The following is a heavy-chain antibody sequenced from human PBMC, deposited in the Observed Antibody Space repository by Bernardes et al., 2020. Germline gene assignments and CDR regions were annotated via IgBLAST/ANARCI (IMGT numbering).Heavy chain of an antibody. CDR3: ARDLGPLWFGPSYGMDV. J-gene: IGHJ6*02. CDR1: GGSVSSGSYY. V-gene: IGHV4-61*01. D-gene: IGHD3-10*01. Sequence: SETLSLTCTVSGGSVSSGSYYWSWIRQPPGQGLEWIGYIYYSGSTNYNPSLKSRVTISVDTSKNQFSLKLSSVTAADTAVYYCARDLGPLWFGPSYGMDVWGQGTTVTVSS. CDR2: IYYSGST.